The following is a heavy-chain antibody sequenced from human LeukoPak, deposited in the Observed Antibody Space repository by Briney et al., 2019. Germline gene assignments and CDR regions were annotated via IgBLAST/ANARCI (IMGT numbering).Heavy chain of an antibody. CDR2: ITSTGNTI. Sequence: GGSLRLSCAASGFTFSDYSMNWVRQAPGKGLEWVSYITSTGNTIVYADSVKGRFTISRDNDKNSLYLQMNSLRDEDTAVYYCARDQDYAFDNWGQGTLVTVYS. CDR1: GFTFSDYS. J-gene: IGHJ4*02. V-gene: IGHV3-48*02. CDR3: ARDQDYAFDN. D-gene: IGHD4/OR15-4a*01.